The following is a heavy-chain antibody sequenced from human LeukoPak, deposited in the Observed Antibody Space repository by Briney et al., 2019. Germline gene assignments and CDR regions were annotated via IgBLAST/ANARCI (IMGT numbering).Heavy chain of an antibody. CDR1: GFTFSHFW. J-gene: IGHJ4*02. D-gene: IGHD7-27*01. Sequence: GGSLRLSCAASGFTFSHFWMSWVRQAPGKGLEWVAYIKKTGSETYYVDSVKGRFTITRDNTRSSLFLQMYSLRAEDTAVYYCAKDGGLWVSAHWGDSWGRGTLVTVSS. CDR3: AKDGGLWVSAHWGDS. CDR2: IKKTGSET. V-gene: IGHV3-7*03.